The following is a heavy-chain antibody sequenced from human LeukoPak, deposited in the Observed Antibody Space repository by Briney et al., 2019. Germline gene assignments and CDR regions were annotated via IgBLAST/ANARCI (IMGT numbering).Heavy chain of an antibody. CDR3: ARDREEVRYYDFWSGTGYYYYMDV. J-gene: IGHJ6*03. D-gene: IGHD3-3*01. CDR2: ISAYNGNT. V-gene: IGHV1-18*01. CDR1: GYTFTSYG. Sequence: ASVKVSCRTSGYTFTSYGISWVRQAPGQGLEWMGWISAYNGNTNYAQKLQGRVTMTTDTSTSTAYMELRSLRSDDTAVYYCARDREEVRYYDFWSGTGYYYYMDVWGKGTTVTVSS.